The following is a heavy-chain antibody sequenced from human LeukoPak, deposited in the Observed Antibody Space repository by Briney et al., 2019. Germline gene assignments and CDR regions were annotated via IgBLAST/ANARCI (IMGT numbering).Heavy chain of an antibody. Sequence: PGGSLRLSCAASRFTFSNYGMHWVRQAPGKGLEWVAIISYDGSNKYYADSMKGRFTISRDNSKNTLYLQMNSLRVEDSAVYYCAKTGNYNWNGFDYWGQGTLVTVSS. V-gene: IGHV3-30*18. D-gene: IGHD1-20*01. CDR1: RFTFSNYG. CDR3: AKTGNYNWNGFDY. CDR2: ISYDGSNK. J-gene: IGHJ4*02.